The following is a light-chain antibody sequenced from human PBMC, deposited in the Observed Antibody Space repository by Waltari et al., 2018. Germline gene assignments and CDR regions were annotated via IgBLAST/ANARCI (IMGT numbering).Light chain of an antibody. J-gene: IGLJ3*02. V-gene: IGLV2-14*01. Sequence: QSALTQPASVSGSPGQSITLSCTRTSSDVGGYNYVSWFQQHPDKAPKLLIYDVTTRPSGVSTRFSGSKSGNTASLTISGLQAEDEADYYCSTYTSSVTWVFGGGTKLTVL. CDR3: STYTSSVTWV. CDR1: SSDVGGYNY. CDR2: DVT.